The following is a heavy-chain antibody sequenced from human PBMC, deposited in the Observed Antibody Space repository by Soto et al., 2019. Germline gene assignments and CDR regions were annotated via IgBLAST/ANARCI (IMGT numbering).Heavy chain of an antibody. CDR3: AKGSSYGSGSYHYY. CDR2: ISGSGGST. Sequence: GGSLRLSCAASGFTFSSYAMSWVRQAPGKGLEWVSAISGSGGSTYYADSVEGRFTISRDNSKNTLYLQMNSLRAEDTAVYYCAKGSSYGSGSYHYYWGQGTLVTVSS. D-gene: IGHD3-10*01. CDR1: GFTFSSYA. V-gene: IGHV3-23*01. J-gene: IGHJ4*02.